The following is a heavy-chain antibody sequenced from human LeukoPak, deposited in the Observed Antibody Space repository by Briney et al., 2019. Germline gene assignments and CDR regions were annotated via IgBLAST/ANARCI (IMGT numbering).Heavy chain of an antibody. CDR2: ISAYNGNT. V-gene: IGHV1-18*01. D-gene: IGHD2-15*01. J-gene: IGHJ6*03. CDR3: ARVLEGYCSGGSCYLGINYYYMDV. Sequence: ASVKVSCKASGYTFTSYGISWVRQAPGQGLEWMGWISAYNGNTNYAQKLQGRVTMTTATSTSTAYMELRRLRSDDTAVYYCARVLEGYCSGGSCYLGINYYYMDVWGKGTTVTVSS. CDR1: GYTFTSYG.